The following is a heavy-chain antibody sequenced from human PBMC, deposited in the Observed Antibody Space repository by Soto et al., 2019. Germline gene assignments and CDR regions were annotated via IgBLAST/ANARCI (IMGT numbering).Heavy chain of an antibody. CDR2: MNPSNGNT. Sequence: ASVKVSCKASGYTFTTYDVSWVRQASGQGLEWMGWMNPSNGNTGYAQKFQGRVTMIRSASISTVYMELSGLRPDDTAVYYCARRKERSGPHYFDYWGQGTRVTVSS. J-gene: IGHJ4*02. D-gene: IGHD6-25*01. V-gene: IGHV1-8*02. CDR1: GYTFTTYD. CDR3: ARRKERSGPHYFDY.